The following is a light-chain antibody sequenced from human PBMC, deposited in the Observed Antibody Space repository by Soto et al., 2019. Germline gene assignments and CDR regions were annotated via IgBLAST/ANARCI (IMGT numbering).Light chain of an antibody. V-gene: IGLV1-40*01. Sequence: QSALPQPPSVSGAPGQRVTISCTGTTSNIGADYDVHWYQHLPGTAPKLLLYANNNRPSGVPDRFSGSRSGPSASLAITGLQADDEADYFCQSYDTTLSGGVFGGGTKLTVL. CDR3: QSYDTTLSGGV. CDR1: TSNIGADYD. J-gene: IGLJ3*02. CDR2: ANN.